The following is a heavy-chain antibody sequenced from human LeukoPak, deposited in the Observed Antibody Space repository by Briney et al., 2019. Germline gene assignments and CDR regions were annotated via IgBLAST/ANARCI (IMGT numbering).Heavy chain of an antibody. D-gene: IGHD2-2*01. CDR2: ISGSGGST. CDR3: AKDVGAAIVVPAASPH. Sequence: GGSLRLSCAASGFTFSSYGMSWVRQAPGKGLEWVSAISGSGGSTYYADSVKGRFTISRDNSKNTLYLQMNSLRAEDTAVYYCAKDVGAAIVVPAASPHWGQGTLVTVSS. J-gene: IGHJ4*02. V-gene: IGHV3-23*01. CDR1: GFTFSSYG.